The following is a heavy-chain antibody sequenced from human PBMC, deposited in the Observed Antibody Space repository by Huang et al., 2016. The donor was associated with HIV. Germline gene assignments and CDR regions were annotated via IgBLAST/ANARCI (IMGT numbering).Heavy chain of an antibody. J-gene: IGHJ5*01. D-gene: IGHD6-6*01. V-gene: IGHV3-23*01. CDR2: IGGSGVST. Sequence: EVHLLELGGGSVQPGGSLRISCAASGFTFDNFAMNWVRQAPGNGPEWVSGIGGSGVSTHYADSVKCRFTISRDTSKNTVFLQMNSLRAEDTAVYYCAKEARAITSALNWFDSWGPGILVTVSS. CDR3: AKEARAITSALNWFDS. CDR1: GFTFDNFA.